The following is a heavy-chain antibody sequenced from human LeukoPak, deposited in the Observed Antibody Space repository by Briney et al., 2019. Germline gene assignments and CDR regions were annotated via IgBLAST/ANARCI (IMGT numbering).Heavy chain of an antibody. CDR2: ISSSSTYI. CDR1: GFTFSSYS. D-gene: IGHD6-13*01. CDR3: AAGDSSSWSPVDY. J-gene: IGHJ4*02. Sequence: GGSLRLSCAASGFTFSSYSMNWVRQAPGKGLEWVSFISSSSTYIYYADSVKGRFTISRDNAKNSLYLQMNSLRAEDTAVYYCAAGDSSSWSPVDYWGQGTLVTVSS. V-gene: IGHV3-21*01.